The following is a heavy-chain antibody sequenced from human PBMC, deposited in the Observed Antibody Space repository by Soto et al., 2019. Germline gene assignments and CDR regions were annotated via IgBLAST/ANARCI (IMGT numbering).Heavy chain of an antibody. Sequence: GSLRLSCAASGFTFSSYAMHWVRQAPGKGLEWVAVISYDGSNKYYADSVKGRFTISRDNSKNTLYLQMNSLRAEDTAVYYCARAPSYTALSGYEYYFDYWGQGTLVTVSS. CDR1: GFTFSSYA. CDR3: ARAPSYTALSGYEYYFDY. V-gene: IGHV3-30-3*01. CDR2: ISYDGSNK. D-gene: IGHD5-12*01. J-gene: IGHJ4*02.